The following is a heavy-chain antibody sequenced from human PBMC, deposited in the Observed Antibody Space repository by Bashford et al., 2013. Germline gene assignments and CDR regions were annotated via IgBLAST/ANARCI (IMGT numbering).Heavy chain of an antibody. CDR2: IIPNSGGT. CDR3: ARDLTYCTRNTCHRSFDY. D-gene: IGHD2-8*01. Sequence: WVRQAPGQGLEWMGWIIPNSGGTHYAQKFQGRVTMTRDTSITSAYMELTRLRFDDTAVYYCARDLTYCTRNTCHRSFDYWGQGSLVTVSS. J-gene: IGHJ4*02. V-gene: IGHV1-2*02.